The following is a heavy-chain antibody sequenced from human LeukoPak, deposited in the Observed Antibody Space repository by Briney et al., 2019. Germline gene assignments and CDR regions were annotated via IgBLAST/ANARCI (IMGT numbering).Heavy chain of an antibody. J-gene: IGHJ6*03. V-gene: IGHV4-59*01. CDR2: IYYTGNT. CDR3: AGDNYLNPRVMDV. Sequence: SETLSLTCTVSGGSISSYHWSWIRQPPGKGLEWIGFIYYTGNTEYSPSLKSRVTLSLDTSKNHFSLKLRSVTAADTAVYFCAGDNYLNPRVMDVWGKGTTVTVSS. D-gene: IGHD5-24*01. CDR1: GGSISSYH.